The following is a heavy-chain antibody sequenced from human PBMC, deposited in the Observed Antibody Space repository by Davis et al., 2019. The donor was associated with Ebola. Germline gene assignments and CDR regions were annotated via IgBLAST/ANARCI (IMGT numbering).Heavy chain of an antibody. Sequence: GESLKISCAASGLTVSTSYMRWVRQAPGKGLGWVSMMFDCGTTHYADSVKGRFTISRDNSKNTLYLQMNSLRAEDTAVYYCAKSRLSFGVAKYHYGMDVWGKGTTVTVSS. CDR1: GLTVSTSY. CDR2: MFDCGTT. V-gene: IGHV3-53*01. J-gene: IGHJ6*04. CDR3: AKSRLSFGVAKYHYGMDV. D-gene: IGHD3-3*01.